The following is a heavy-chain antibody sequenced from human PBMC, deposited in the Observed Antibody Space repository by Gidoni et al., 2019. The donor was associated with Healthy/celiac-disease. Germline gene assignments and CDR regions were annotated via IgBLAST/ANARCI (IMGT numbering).Heavy chain of an antibody. V-gene: IGHV4-39*01. J-gene: IGHJ4*02. CDR3: ATSRYSSGWYGEAFDY. Sequence: QLQLQESGPGLVKPSETLSLTCTVSGGSISSSSYYWGWIRQPPGKGLEWIGSIYYSGSTYYHPSLKSRVTISVDTSKNQFSLKLSSVTAADTAVYYCATSRYSSGWYGEAFDYWGQGTLVTVSS. CDR1: GGSISSSSYY. D-gene: IGHD6-19*01. CDR2: IYYSGST.